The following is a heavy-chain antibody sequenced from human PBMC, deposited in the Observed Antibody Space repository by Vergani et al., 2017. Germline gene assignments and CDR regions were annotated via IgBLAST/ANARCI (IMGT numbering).Heavy chain of an antibody. Sequence: EVQLVESGGGLVQPGGSLRLSCAASGFTFSSYEMNWVRQAPGKGLEWVSYISSSGSTIYYADSVKGRFTISRDNAKNSLYLQMNSLGAEDTAVYYCARRETADYDIVTCYYMSPRRPRNWFDPWGQGTLVTVSA. D-gene: IGHD3-9*01. CDR3: ARRETADYDIVTCYYMSPRRPRNWFDP. CDR2: ISSSGSTI. V-gene: IGHV3-48*03. CDR1: GFTFSSYE. J-gene: IGHJ5*02.